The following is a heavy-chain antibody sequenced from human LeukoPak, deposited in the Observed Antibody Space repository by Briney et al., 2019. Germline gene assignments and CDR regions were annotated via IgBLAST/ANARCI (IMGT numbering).Heavy chain of an antibody. CDR2: IYYSGST. V-gene: IGHV4-59*01. CDR1: GGSISSYY. D-gene: IGHD3-16*01. Sequence: PSETLSLTCTVSGGSISSYYWSWIRQPPGKGLEWIGYIYYSGSTNYNPSLKSRVTISVDTSKNQFSLKLSAVTAADTAGDDCESLVGGSYYFDYWGHETRYTVSS. J-gene: IGHJ4*01. CDR3: ESLVGGSYYFDY.